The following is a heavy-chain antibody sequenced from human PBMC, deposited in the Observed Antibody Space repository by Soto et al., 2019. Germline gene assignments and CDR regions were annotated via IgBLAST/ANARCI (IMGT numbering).Heavy chain of an antibody. CDR2: ISYDGSNK. V-gene: IGHV3-30*18. CDR1: GFTFSSYG. J-gene: IGHJ4*02. CDR3: AKGAGYCTNGVCPLDY. D-gene: IGHD2-8*01. Sequence: QVQLVESGGGVVQPGRSLRLSCAASGFTFSSYGMHWVRQAPGKGLEWVAVISYDGSNKYYADSVKGRFTISRDNSKNKLYLQMNSLRAEDTAVYYCAKGAGYCTNGVCPLDYWGQGTLVTVSS.